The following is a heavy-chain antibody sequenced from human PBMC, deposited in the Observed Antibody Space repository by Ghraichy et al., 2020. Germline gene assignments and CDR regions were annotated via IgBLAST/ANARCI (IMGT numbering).Heavy chain of an antibody. J-gene: IGHJ4*02. V-gene: IGHV3-23*01. CDR2: ISGSGGST. CDR3: AKVPFEQWLVLVYFDY. CDR1: GFTFSSYA. Sequence: GGSLRLSCAASGFTFSSYAMSWVRQAPGKGLEWVSAISGSGGSTYYADSVKGRFTISRDNSKNTLYLQMNSLRAEDTAVYYCAKVPFEQWLVLVYFDYWGQGTLVTVSS. D-gene: IGHD6-19*01.